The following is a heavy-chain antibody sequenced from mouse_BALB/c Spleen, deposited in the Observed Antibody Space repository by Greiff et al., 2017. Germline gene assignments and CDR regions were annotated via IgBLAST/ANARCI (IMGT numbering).Heavy chain of an antibody. V-gene: IGHV1-5*01. Sequence: VQLQQSGTVLARPGASVKMSCKASGYTFTSYWMHWVKQRPGQGLEWIGAIYPGNSDTSYNQKFKGKAKLTAVTSTSTAYMELSSLTNEDSAVYYCTRSAYYGNLDYWGQGTTLTVSS. CDR2: IYPGNSDT. CDR1: GYTFTSYW. J-gene: IGHJ2*01. D-gene: IGHD2-10*01. CDR3: TRSAYYGNLDY.